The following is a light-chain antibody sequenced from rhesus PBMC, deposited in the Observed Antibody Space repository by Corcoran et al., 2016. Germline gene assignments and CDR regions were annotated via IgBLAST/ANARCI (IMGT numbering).Light chain of an antibody. Sequence: DIQMTQSPSSLSASVGDRVTGTCRASQGINKELSWYQQKPGKAPTLLIYAAASLQPGVSARFRGSGSVTVYTLTISSLQPDDVASYYCLQDYTTPWTFGQGTKVEIK. J-gene: IGKJ1*01. CDR1: QGINKE. CDR2: AAA. V-gene: IGKV1-94*01. CDR3: LQDYTTPWT.